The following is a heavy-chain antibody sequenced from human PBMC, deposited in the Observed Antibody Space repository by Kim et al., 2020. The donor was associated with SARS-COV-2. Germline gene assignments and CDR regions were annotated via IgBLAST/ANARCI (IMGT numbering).Heavy chain of an antibody. CDR3: ARAGKVGTTAVDS. D-gene: IGHD1-26*01. J-gene: IGHJ4*02. V-gene: IGHV4-30-2*01. Sequence: YYQPSLRSRVTISIDKSKNQFSLNLNSVTAADAAVYYCARAGKVGTTAVDSWGPGTLVTVSS.